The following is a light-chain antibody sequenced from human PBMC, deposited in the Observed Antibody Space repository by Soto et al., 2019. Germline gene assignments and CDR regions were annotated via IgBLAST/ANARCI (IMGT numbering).Light chain of an antibody. V-gene: IGKV1-5*03. CDR2: ETS. CDR1: QNVYQW. Sequence: DIQMTQSPSTLSASVGDRVTITCRASQNVYQWVAWFHQKPGKAPKLLIYETSILESGVPSRFSGSGSGTEFSLTISGLQPGDFATYYCQQYSSYYTFGQGTKVEVK. CDR3: QQYSSYYT. J-gene: IGKJ1*01.